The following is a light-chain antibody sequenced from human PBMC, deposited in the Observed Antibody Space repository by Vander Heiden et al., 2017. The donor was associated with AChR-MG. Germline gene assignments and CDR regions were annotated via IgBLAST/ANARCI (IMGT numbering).Light chain of an antibody. CDR2: DVS. CDR1: SAFLHNYQF. V-gene: IGLV2-14*03. CDR3: ASYTGSDYPCVR. Sequence: QSALAQPASVSGCPGQSSTISCTRASAFLHNYQFASSSHDHPGRAPKLSIYDVSKRPSGVASRVSGSKSGSTASLTSSGIQAEDEAEYYCASYTGSDYPCVRFGGGTNLIVL. J-gene: IGLJ2*01.